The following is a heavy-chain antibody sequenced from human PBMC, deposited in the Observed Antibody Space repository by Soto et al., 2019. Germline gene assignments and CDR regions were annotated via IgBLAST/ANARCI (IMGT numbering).Heavy chain of an antibody. CDR1: GGSISSGGYY. CDR2: IYYSGST. D-gene: IGHD6-19*01. CDR3: ARDRGAVAGTHYYYYYMDV. Sequence: SETLSLTCTVSGGSISSGGYYWSWIRQHPGKGLEWIGYIYYSGSTYYNPSLKSRVTISVDTSKNQFSLKLSSVTAADTAVYYCARDRGAVAGTHYYYYYMDVWGKGTTVTSP. V-gene: IGHV4-31*03. J-gene: IGHJ6*03.